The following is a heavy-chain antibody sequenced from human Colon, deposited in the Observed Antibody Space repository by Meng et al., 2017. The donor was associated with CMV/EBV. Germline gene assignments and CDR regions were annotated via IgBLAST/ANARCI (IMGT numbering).Heavy chain of an antibody. J-gene: IGHJ5*02. V-gene: IGHV1-2*02. CDR3: GRDRHLDP. CDR2: INSSSGDT. D-gene: IGHD3-3*02. CDR1: GYTFTDYY. Sequence: QRQLVQPGAEVKKPGASVKVSCKTSGYTFTDYYLHWVRQAPGQGLEWMGWINSSSGDTNYAQKFQGRVTMTRDTSITTAYMELNSLKSDDTAVYYCGRDRHLDPWGQGTLVTVSS.